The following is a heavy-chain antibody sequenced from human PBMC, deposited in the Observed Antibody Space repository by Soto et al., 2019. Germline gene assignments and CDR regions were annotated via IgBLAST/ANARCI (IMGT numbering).Heavy chain of an antibody. D-gene: IGHD3-16*01. V-gene: IGHV1-18*01. CDR3: ARDRPYQMWGIGVYYGMDV. CDR2: ISAYNGNT. Sequence: QVQLVQSGAEVKKPGASVKVSCKASGYTFTSYGISWVRQAPGQGLEWMGWISAYNGNTNYAQKLQGRVTMTTDTSTSTAYMGLRSLRSDDTALYYCARDRPYQMWGIGVYYGMDVWGQGTTVTVSS. J-gene: IGHJ6*02. CDR1: GYTFTSYG.